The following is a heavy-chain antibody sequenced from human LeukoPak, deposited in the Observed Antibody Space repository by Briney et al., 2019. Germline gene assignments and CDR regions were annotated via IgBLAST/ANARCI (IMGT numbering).Heavy chain of an antibody. CDR3: ASGQYCSSTTCYGAY. CDR2: IIPIFGTA. V-gene: IGHV1-69*06. Sequence: SVKVSCKASGGTFSSYAISWVRQAPGQGLEWMGGIIPIFGTANYAQKFQGRVTITADKSTSAAYMELSSLRSEDTAVYYCASGQYCSSTTCYGAYWGQGTLVTVSS. CDR1: GGTFSSYA. D-gene: IGHD2-2*01. J-gene: IGHJ4*02.